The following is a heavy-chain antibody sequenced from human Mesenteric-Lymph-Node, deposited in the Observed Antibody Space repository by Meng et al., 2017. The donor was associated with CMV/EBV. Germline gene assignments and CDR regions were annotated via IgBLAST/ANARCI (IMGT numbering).Heavy chain of an antibody. Sequence: GESLKISCAASGFTFSNAWMSWVRQAPGKGLEWVSYISKGGPTIYYADSVKGRFTISRDNAKNSLYLQMDSLRAEDTAVYYCGGTDGRGMDVWGQGTTVTVSS. D-gene: IGHD2-8*01. J-gene: IGHJ6*02. V-gene: IGHV3-11*01. CDR2: ISKGGPTI. CDR3: GGTDGRGMDV. CDR1: GFTFSNAW.